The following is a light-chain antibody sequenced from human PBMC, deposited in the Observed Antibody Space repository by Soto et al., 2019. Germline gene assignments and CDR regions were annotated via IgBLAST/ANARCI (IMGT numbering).Light chain of an antibody. CDR1: QGISSH. J-gene: IGKJ5*01. CDR2: VAS. CDR3: QQVHSPPLT. Sequence: DIQLTQSPSFVSASVGDTIAITCRASQGISSHLAWYQQSPGKAPKLLIYVASTLQSGVPSRFSGRGSGTEFTLTISSLQPEDFATYYCQQVHSPPLTFGQGTRLEIK. V-gene: IGKV1-9*01.